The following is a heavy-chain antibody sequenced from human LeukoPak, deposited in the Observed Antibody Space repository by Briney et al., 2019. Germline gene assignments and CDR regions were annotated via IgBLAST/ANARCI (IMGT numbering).Heavy chain of an antibody. Sequence: PGGSLRLSCSASGFTFSSYEMNWVRQAPGKGLEWVGRIKSKTDGGTADYGAPVKGRCTISRDDSKNTLYLQMSSLKTEDTAVYYCTTVRVAVTGENDYWGQGTLVTVSS. V-gene: IGHV3-15*01. J-gene: IGHJ4*02. CDR3: TTVRVAVTGENDY. CDR1: GFTFSSYE. CDR2: IKSKTDGGTA. D-gene: IGHD6-19*01.